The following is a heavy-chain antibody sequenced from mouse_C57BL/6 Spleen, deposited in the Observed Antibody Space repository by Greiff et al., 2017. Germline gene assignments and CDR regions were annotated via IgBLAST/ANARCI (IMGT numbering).Heavy chain of an antibody. V-gene: IGHV1-66*01. J-gene: IGHJ4*01. CDR2: IDPGGGNT. CDR1: GYSFTSYY. CDR3: ARNGYSNYIFAMGD. Sequence: QVQLQQSGPELVKPGASVKISCKASGYSFTSYYIHWVKQRPGQGLEWIGWIDPGGGNTKYNEKFKGKATLTADTSSSTAYMQLSSLTSEDSAVYYSARNGYSNYIFAMGDWGQATSVTAS. D-gene: IGHD2-5*01.